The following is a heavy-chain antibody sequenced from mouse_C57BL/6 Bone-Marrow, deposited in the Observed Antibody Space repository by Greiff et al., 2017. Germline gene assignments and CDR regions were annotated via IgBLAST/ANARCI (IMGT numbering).Heavy chain of an antibody. CDR3: ARHLLRPLMDY. CDR2: ISSGSSTI. CDR1: GFTFSDYG. D-gene: IGHD1-2*01. J-gene: IGHJ4*01. Sequence: EVMLVESGGGLVKPGGSLKLSCAASGFTFSDYGMHWVRQAPEKGLEWVAYISSGSSTIYYADTVKGRFTISRDNAKNTLFLQMTSLRSEDTAMYYCARHLLRPLMDYWSRGTSVTVSS. V-gene: IGHV5-17*01.